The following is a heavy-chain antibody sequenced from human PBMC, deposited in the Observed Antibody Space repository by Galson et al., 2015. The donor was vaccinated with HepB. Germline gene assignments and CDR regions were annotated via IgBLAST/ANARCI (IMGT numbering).Heavy chain of an antibody. V-gene: IGHV4-39*07. Sequence: TLSLTCTVSGGSIDNSGRYWGWVRQPPGKGLEWIGDTYSTGVTHYNPSLKSRVTISVDTSKNQFSLKLTSVTAADTAVYYCARDADYVFYRFDPWGQGILITVSS. D-gene: IGHD3-10*02. J-gene: IGHJ5*02. CDR2: TYSTGVT. CDR3: ARDADYVFYRFDP. CDR1: GGSIDNSGRY.